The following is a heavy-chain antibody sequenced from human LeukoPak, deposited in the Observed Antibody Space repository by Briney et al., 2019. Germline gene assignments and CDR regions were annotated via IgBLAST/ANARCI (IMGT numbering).Heavy chain of an antibody. CDR1: GLTVGSNY. Sequence: GGSLRLSCAASGLTVGSNYMSWVRQAPGKGLEWVSVIYSGGSTYYADSVKGRFTISRDNSKNTLYLQMNSLRAEDTAVYYCARGAGGSSSRGNDYWGQGTLVTVSS. J-gene: IGHJ4*02. D-gene: IGHD6-6*01. CDR3: ARGAGGSSSRGNDY. CDR2: IYSGGST. V-gene: IGHV3-53*01.